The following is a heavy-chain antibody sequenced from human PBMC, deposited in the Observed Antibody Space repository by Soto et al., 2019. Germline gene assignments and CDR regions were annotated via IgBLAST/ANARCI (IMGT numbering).Heavy chain of an antibody. Sequence: GGSLRLSCAASGFTFSSYAMSWVRQAPGKGLEWVSAISGSGGSTYYADSVKGRFTISRDNSKNTLYLQMNSLRAEDTAVYYCATYIAVAGFNWFDPWGQGTLVTVSS. D-gene: IGHD6-19*01. CDR2: ISGSGGST. J-gene: IGHJ5*02. CDR1: GFTFSSYA. V-gene: IGHV3-23*01. CDR3: ATYIAVAGFNWFDP.